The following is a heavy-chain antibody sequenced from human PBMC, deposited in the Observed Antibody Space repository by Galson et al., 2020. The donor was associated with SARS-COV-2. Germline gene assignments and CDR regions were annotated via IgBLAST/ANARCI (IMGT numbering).Heavy chain of an antibody. V-gene: IGHV4-59*08. CDR1: GGSISGYY. CDR3: AGHWNYYEF. Sequence: SETLSLTCNVSGGSISGYYWTWIRQPPGKGLEWIGNINYIESATYNPSLRGRVTMSMDTSKNQFSLKIDSVTAADTAVYFCAGHWNYYEFWGQGTLVTVSS. D-gene: IGHD3-3*01. CDR2: INYIESA. J-gene: IGHJ4*02.